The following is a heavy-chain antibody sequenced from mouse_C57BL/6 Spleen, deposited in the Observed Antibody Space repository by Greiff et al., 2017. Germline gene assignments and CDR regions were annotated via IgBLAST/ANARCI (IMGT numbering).Heavy chain of an antibody. CDR2: IDPSDSYT. Sequence: QVQLQQPGAELVMPGASVKLSCKASGYTFTSYWMHWVKQRPGQGLEWIGEIDPSDSYTNYNQKFKGKSTLTVDKSSSTAYMQLSGLTSEDSAVYYCARGQWLRRFDYWGQGTTLTVSS. J-gene: IGHJ2*01. CDR1: GYTFTSYW. D-gene: IGHD2-2*01. V-gene: IGHV1-69*01. CDR3: ARGQWLRRFDY.